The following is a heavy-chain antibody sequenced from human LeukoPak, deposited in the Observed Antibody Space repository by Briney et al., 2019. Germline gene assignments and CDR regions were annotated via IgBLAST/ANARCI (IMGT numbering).Heavy chain of an antibody. J-gene: IGHJ4*02. Sequence: PGGSLRLSCAASGFTFSSYGMHLVRQAPGKGLEWVAVIWYDGSNKYYADSVKGRFTISRDNSKNTLYLQMNSLRAEDTAVYYCARGGNGYCSSTSCYDNLDYWGQGTLVTVSS. CDR1: GFTFSSYG. V-gene: IGHV3-33*01. D-gene: IGHD2-2*01. CDR2: IWYDGSNK. CDR3: ARGGNGYCSSTSCYDNLDY.